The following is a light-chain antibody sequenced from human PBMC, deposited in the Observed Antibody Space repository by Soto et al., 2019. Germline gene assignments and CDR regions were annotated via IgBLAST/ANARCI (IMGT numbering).Light chain of an antibody. CDR1: QSVSNNY. J-gene: IGKJ1*01. V-gene: IGKV3-20*01. CDR3: QQYGSSGT. CDR2: GSS. Sequence: EIVLTRYPGTLSRSPGERATLSCRASQSVSNNYLAWYQQKHGQAPSLLIYGSSNTPTGFPDRFSGSGSGTDFTLTISRLEPEDFAVYYCQQYGSSGTFGQGTKVDIK.